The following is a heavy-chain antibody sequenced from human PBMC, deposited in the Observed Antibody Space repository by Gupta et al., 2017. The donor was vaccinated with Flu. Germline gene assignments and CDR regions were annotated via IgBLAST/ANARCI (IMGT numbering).Heavy chain of an antibody. CDR2: IYYSGST. Sequence: QLQLQESRPGLVKPSETLSLTCTVSGGSISSSSYYWGWIRQPPGKGLEWIGSIYYSGSTYYNPSRKSRVTISVDTSKNQFSLKLSSVTAADTAVYYCARQVVRVTIFGVADYWGQGTLVTVSS. J-gene: IGHJ4*02. D-gene: IGHD3-3*01. V-gene: IGHV4-39*01. CDR3: ARQVVRVTIFGVADY. CDR1: GGSISSSSYY.